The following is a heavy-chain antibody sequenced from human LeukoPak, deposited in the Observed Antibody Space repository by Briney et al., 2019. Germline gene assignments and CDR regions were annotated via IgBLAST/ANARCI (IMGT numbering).Heavy chain of an antibody. Sequence: GGSLRLSCAASGFTFDDYAMHWVRQAPGKGLEWVSGISWNSGSIGYADSVKGRFTISRDNAKNSLYLQMNSLRAEDMALYYCAKASSIAVAGIGGADFDYWGQGTLVTVSS. V-gene: IGHV3-9*03. J-gene: IGHJ4*02. D-gene: IGHD6-19*01. CDR3: AKASSIAVAGIGGADFDY. CDR2: ISWNSGSI. CDR1: GFTFDDYA.